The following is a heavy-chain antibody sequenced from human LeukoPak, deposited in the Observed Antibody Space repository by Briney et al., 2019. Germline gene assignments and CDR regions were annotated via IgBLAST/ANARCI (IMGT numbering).Heavy chain of an antibody. V-gene: IGHV3-74*01. Sequence: GGSLRLSCAASGFIFSNYYMHWIRQPPGKGLVWVSHISSDGSDINYADSVKGRFTISRDNAKNTLYLQMNSLRVEDTALYYCGRGKSPAAVDDWGQGTLVTVPS. CDR1: GFIFSNYY. CDR2: ISSDGSDI. J-gene: IGHJ4*02. D-gene: IGHD2-2*01. CDR3: GRGKSPAAVDD.